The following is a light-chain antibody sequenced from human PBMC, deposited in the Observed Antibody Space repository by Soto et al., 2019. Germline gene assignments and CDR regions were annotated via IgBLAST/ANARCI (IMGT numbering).Light chain of an antibody. J-gene: IGLJ2*01. Sequence: QSVLTQPRSVSGSPGQSVTISCTGTSGDVGGYNFVSWYQQHPGKVPTLVIFDVSHRPSGVPDRFSGSKSGNTASLTISGLQAEDEADYYCCSYGGSYTGVFGGGTKLTVL. CDR3: CSYGGSYTGV. CDR2: DVS. CDR1: SGDVGGYNF. V-gene: IGLV2-11*01.